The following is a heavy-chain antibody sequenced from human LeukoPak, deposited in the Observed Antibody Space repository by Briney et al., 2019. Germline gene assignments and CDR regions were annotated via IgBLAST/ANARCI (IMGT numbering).Heavy chain of an antibody. CDR3: ASRRRFVDRPYYYYGMDV. V-gene: IGHV3-30*04. J-gene: IGHJ6*02. CDR1: RFTFSSYA. D-gene: IGHD5-12*01. CDR2: ISYDGKND. Sequence: GGSLRLSCAASRFTFSSYAMHWLRQPPGKGLEWVAVISYDGKNDYYADSVKGRFTISRDSSHNTVFMQMKSLRIEDTAVYYCASRRRFVDRPYYYYGMDVWGQGTTVTVSS.